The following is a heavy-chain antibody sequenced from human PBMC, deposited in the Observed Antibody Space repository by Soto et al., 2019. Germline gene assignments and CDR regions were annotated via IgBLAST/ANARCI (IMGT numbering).Heavy chain of an antibody. J-gene: IGHJ4*02. CDR2: INPNSGGT. CDR3: AIGGLLWFGEDADGFDY. V-gene: IGHV1-2*04. Sequence: QVQLVQSGAEVKKPGASVKVSCKASGYTFTGYYMHWVRQAPGQGLEWMGWINPNSGGTNYAQKFQGWVTMTRDTSISTAYMELSRLRSDDTAVYYCAIGGLLWFGEDADGFDYWGQGTLVTVSS. CDR1: GYTFTGYY. D-gene: IGHD3-10*01.